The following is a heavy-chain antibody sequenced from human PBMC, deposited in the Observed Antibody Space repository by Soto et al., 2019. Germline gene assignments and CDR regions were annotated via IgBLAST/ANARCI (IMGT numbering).Heavy chain of an antibody. CDR3: ARYSGAAMVHFDY. D-gene: IGHD5-18*01. Sequence: SETLSLTCTVSGGSVSSGSYYWSWIRQPPGKGLEWIGYIYYSGSTNYNPSLKSRVTISVDTSKNQFSLKLSSVTAADTAVYYCARYSGAAMVHFDYWGQGTLVTVSS. CDR1: GGSVSSGSYY. CDR2: IYYSGST. J-gene: IGHJ4*02. V-gene: IGHV4-61*01.